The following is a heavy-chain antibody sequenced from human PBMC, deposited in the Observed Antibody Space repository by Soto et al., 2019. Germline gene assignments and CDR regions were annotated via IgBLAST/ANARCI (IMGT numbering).Heavy chain of an antibody. CDR1: GGTFSSYA. J-gene: IGHJ4*02. Sequence: SVKVSCKASGGTFSSYAISWVRQAPGQELEWMGGIIPIFGTANYAQKFQGRVTITADESTSTAYMELSSLRSEDTAVYYCARIAAPPRFVDYWGQGTLVTVSS. V-gene: IGHV1-69*13. CDR3: ARIAAPPRFVDY. D-gene: IGHD6-6*01. CDR2: IIPIFGTA.